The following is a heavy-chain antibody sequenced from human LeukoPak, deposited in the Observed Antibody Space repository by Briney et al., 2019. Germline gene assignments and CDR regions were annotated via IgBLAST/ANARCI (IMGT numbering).Heavy chain of an antibody. J-gene: IGHJ4*02. CDR1: GYTFIGYY. V-gene: IGHV1-46*01. CDR2: INPSGGTT. CDR3: ARDYGYYDSSGYYPEFDY. Sequence: ASVKVSCKVSGYTFIGYYIHWVRQAPGQGLEWMGVINPSGGTTTYAQKFQGRVTMTRDTSTSIVYMELSSLRSEDTAVYYCARDYGYYDSSGYYPEFDYWGQGTLVTVSS. D-gene: IGHD3-22*01.